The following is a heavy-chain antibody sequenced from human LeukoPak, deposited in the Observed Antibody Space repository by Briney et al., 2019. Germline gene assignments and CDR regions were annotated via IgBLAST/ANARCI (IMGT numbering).Heavy chain of an antibody. J-gene: IGHJ4*02. Sequence: PGGSLRLSCAASGFTFSSYNMNWVRQAPGKGLEWVAVISYDGSNKYYADSVKGRFTISRDNSKNTLYLQMNSLRAEDTAVYYCARSLSSRFSGPRRPYYFDSWGQGTLVTVSS. D-gene: IGHD3-16*02. V-gene: IGHV3-30*03. CDR1: GFTFSSYN. CDR2: ISYDGSNK. CDR3: ARSLSSRFSGPRRPYYFDS.